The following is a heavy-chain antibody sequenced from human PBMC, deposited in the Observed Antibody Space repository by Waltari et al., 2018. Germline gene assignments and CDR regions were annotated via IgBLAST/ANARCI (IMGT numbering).Heavy chain of an antibody. V-gene: IGHV3-20*01. CDR2: INGNGGST. CDR1: GFTFDAYC. D-gene: IGHD6-13*01. Sequence: EVQLVESGGGVVRPGGSMRLPCAASGFTFDAYCVGRARQAPGKGLEWVSGINGNGGSTGYADSVKGRFTISRDNAKNSLYLQMNSLRAEDTALYHCARDWGSSWSLGAFDIWGQGTMVTVSS. CDR3: ARDWGSSWSLGAFDI. J-gene: IGHJ3*02.